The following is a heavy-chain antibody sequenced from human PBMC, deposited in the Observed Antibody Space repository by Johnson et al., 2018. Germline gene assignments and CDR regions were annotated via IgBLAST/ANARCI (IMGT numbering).Heavy chain of an antibody. Sequence: VQLQESGGGVVQPGRSLRLSCAASGFTFSSYAMHWVRQAPGKGLEYVSAISSNGGSTYYANSVKGRFTISRDNSKNTLYLQMGSLRAEDMAVYYCARVDTAMVTFYYMDVWGKGTTVTVSS. J-gene: IGHJ6*03. CDR3: ARVDTAMVTFYYMDV. D-gene: IGHD5-18*01. V-gene: IGHV3-64*01. CDR2: ISSNGGST. CDR1: GFTFSSYA.